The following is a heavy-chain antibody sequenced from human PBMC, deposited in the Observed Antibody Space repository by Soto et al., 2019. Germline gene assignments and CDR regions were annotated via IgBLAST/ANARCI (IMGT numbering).Heavy chain of an antibody. V-gene: IGHV3-11*01. CDR3: AKGPYCGGGSCYSDWYFDL. J-gene: IGHJ2*01. CDR2: IISSGAST. Sequence: GGSLRLSCAASGFTFSDYYMSWIRQAPGKGLEWVSYIISSGASTYYADSVKGRFTISRDNSKNTLNVQMNSLRAEDTAVYYCAKGPYCGGGSCYSDWYFDLWGRGTLVTVSS. CDR1: GFTFSDYY. D-gene: IGHD2-15*01.